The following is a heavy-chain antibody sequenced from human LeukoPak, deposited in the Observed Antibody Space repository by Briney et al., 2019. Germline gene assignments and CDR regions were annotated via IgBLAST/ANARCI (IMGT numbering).Heavy chain of an antibody. V-gene: IGHV3-33*01. CDR1: GFTFSSYG. D-gene: IGHD3-10*01. Sequence: GRSLRLSCAASGFTFSSYGMHWVRQAPGKGLEWVAVIWYDGNNKYYADSVKGRFTISRDNSKNTLYLQMNSLRAEDTAVYYCARDRYYGSGSYYNFYYFDYWGQGTLVTVSS. J-gene: IGHJ4*02. CDR2: IWYDGNNK. CDR3: ARDRYYGSGSYYNFYYFDY.